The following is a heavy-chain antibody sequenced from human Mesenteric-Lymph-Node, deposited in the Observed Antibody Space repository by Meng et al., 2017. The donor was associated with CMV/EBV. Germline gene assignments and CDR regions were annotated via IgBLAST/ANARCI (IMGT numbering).Heavy chain of an antibody. J-gene: IGHJ5*02. V-gene: IGHV4-39*07. D-gene: IGHD2-2*01. CDR2: IYYSGST. Sequence: SETLSLTCTVSGGSISSSSYYWGWIRQPPGKGLEWIGSIYYSGSTYYNPSLKSRVTISVDTSKNQFSLKLSSVTAADTAVYYCARDPIVVAHDWFDPWGQGTLVTVSS. CDR1: GGSISSSSYY. CDR3: ARDPIVVAHDWFDP.